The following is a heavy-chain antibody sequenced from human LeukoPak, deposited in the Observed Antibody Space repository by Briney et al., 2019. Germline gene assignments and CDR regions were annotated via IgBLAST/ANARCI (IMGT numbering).Heavy chain of an antibody. CDR1: GLTFDEFA. Sequence: GGSLRLSCAASGLTFDEFAMHWVRQAPGKGLEWVSGISWNSGDIGYADSVKGRFTISRDNAKRSLYLEMNSLRAEDTALYYCAKDSSAGSNPYFDYWGQGTLVTVSS. CDR2: ISWNSGDI. J-gene: IGHJ4*02. V-gene: IGHV3-9*01. D-gene: IGHD6-13*01. CDR3: AKDSSAGSNPYFDY.